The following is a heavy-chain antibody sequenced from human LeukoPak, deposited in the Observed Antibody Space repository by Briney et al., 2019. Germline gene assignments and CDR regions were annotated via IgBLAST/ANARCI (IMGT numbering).Heavy chain of an antibody. D-gene: IGHD1-26*01. V-gene: IGHV4-59*01. CDR1: GGSISSYY. CDR2: IYYSGST. J-gene: IGHJ4*02. CDR3: ASGRGSYYYFDY. Sequence: SETLSLTCTVSGGSISSYYWSWIRQPPGKGLEWIGYIYYSGSTNYNPSLKSRVTISVDTSKNQFSLKLSSVTAADTAVYYCASGRGSYYYFDYWGQGTLVTVSS.